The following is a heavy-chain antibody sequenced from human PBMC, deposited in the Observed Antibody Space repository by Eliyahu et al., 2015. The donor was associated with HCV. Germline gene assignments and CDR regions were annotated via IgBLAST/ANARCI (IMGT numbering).Heavy chain of an antibody. CDR3: ARQYYDILVGSSYKWFDP. V-gene: IGHV4-34*02. D-gene: IGHD3-9*01. CDR1: GESFIGYY. Sequence: QVQLQQWGAGLLKPSETLSLTCAVYGESFIGYYWTWIRQSPGKGLEWIGEIHQSGSTHHNPSLKSRVSISLDRSKNQFSLRLSSVTAADTAVYYCARQYYDILVGSSYKWFDPWGQGTLVTVSS. CDR2: IHQSGST. J-gene: IGHJ5*02.